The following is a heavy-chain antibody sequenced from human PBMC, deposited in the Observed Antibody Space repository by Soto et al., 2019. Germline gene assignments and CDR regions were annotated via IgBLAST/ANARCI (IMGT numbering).Heavy chain of an antibody. D-gene: IGHD2-15*01. CDR2: IYWDNDK. CDR1: GFSVSTSGVG. Sequence: QITLKESGPTRVNPTQTLTLTCTLSGFSVSTSGVGGAWIRQSPGKALEWIALIYWDNDKRYIPFRQSRVTITKDTSKNQVVLTMTNMDPVDTATYYCAHKGGRGAGMDVWGQGTTVTVSS. CDR3: AHKGGRGAGMDV. J-gene: IGHJ6*02. V-gene: IGHV2-5*02.